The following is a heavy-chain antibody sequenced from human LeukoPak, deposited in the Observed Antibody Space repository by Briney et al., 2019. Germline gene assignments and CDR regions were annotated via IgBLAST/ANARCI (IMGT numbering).Heavy chain of an antibody. V-gene: IGHV4-39*01. Sequence: SETLSLTCTVSGGSLSSSSYYWGWIRQPPGRGLEWIGSIYYSGSTYYNPSLKSRVTMSVDTSKNQFSLKLSSVTAADTAVYYCARPRLDSSAVYYYYMDVWGKGTTVTVSS. J-gene: IGHJ6*03. CDR1: GGSLSSSSYY. CDR2: IYYSGST. D-gene: IGHD3-22*01. CDR3: ARPRLDSSAVYYYYMDV.